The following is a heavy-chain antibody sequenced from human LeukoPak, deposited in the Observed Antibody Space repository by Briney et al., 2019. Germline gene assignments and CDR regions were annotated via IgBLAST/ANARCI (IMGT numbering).Heavy chain of an antibody. CDR3: ARVSSVRYFDWLSGSYFDY. J-gene: IGHJ4*02. V-gene: IGHV1-69*13. Sequence: SVKVSCKASGGTFSSYAISWVRQAPGQGLEWMGGIIPIFGTANYAQKFQGRVTITADESTSTAYMELSSLRSEDTAVYYCARVSSVRYFDWLSGSYFDYWGQGTLVTVSS. D-gene: IGHD3-9*01. CDR2: IIPIFGTA. CDR1: GGTFSSYA.